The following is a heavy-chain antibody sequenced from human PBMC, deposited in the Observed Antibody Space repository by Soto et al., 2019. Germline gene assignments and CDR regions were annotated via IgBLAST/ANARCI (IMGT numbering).Heavy chain of an antibody. CDR2: INHSGST. CDR1: GGSFSGYY. V-gene: IGHV4-34*01. Sequence: SVTLSLTCAVYGGSFSGYYWSWIRQPPGKGLEWIGEINHSGSTNYNPSLKSRVTISVDTPKNQFSLKLTSVTAADTAVHYCARAKVIAGTFYYSYYMDVWGKGTTVTVS. CDR3: ARAKVIAGTFYYSYYMDV. D-gene: IGHD6-13*01. J-gene: IGHJ6*03.